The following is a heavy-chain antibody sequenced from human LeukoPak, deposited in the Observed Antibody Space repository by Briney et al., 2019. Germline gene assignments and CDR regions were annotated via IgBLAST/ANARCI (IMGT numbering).Heavy chain of an antibody. Sequence: PGRSLRLSCAASGFTFSSYWMSWVRQAPGKGLEWVANIKQDGSEKYYVDSVKGRFTISRDNAKNSLYLQMNSLRAEDTAVYYCARGGIDYDSSGYYPGCFDYWGQGTLVTVSS. V-gene: IGHV3-7*01. J-gene: IGHJ4*02. CDR3: ARGGIDYDSSGYYPGCFDY. CDR1: GFTFSSYW. CDR2: IKQDGSEK. D-gene: IGHD3-22*01.